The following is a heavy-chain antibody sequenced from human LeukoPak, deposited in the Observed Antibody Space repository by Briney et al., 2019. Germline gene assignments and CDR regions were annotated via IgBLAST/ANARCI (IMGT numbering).Heavy chain of an antibody. CDR2: ISPSGGST. CDR1: GYXFTSYY. Sequence: ASVKVSCKASGYXFTSYYIHWVRQAPGQGLEWMGIISPSGGSTSYAQKFQGRVTMTRDTSTSTVYMELSSLRSEDTAVYYCATAYNYGRDAFDIWGQGTMVTVSS. CDR3: ATAYNYGRDAFDI. D-gene: IGHD5-18*01. J-gene: IGHJ3*02. V-gene: IGHV1-46*01.